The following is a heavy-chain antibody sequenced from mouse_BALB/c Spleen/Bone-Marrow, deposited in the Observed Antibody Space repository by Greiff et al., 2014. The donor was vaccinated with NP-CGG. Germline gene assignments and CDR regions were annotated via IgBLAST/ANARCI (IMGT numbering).Heavy chain of an antibody. J-gene: IGHJ3*01. D-gene: IGHD1-1*01. Sequence: VQLRQSGPELVKPGASMKISCKASGYSFTGYTMNWVKQSHGKSLEWIGLINPYNGGTSYNQKFEGKATLTVDKSSSTAYMELLSLTSEDSAVYYCARDYYGSSYGFAYWGQGTLVTVSA. CDR3: ARDYYGSSYGFAY. V-gene: IGHV1-18*01. CDR1: GYSFTGYT. CDR2: INPYNGGT.